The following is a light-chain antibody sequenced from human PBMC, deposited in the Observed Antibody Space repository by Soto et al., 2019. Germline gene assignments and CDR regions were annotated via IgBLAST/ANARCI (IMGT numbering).Light chain of an antibody. CDR1: QSISTS. V-gene: IGKV1-5*03. J-gene: IGKJ1*01. Sequence: DIQMTQSPSTLSASVGDRVTITCRASQSISTSLAWYQQKPGKAPKVLIYKASSLESGVPSRFSGSGSGTEFTLTISSPQPDDFATYYCQHYDSYWTFGQGTKVEIK. CDR2: KAS. CDR3: QHYDSYWT.